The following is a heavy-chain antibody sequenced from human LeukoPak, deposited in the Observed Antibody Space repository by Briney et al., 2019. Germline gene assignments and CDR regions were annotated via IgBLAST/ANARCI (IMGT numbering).Heavy chain of an antibody. CDR3: ARHVGYSTSGFPPAHFDY. CDR1: GGSITSYF. J-gene: IGHJ4*02. CDR2: IYHSGST. D-gene: IGHD6-13*01. V-gene: IGHV4-59*08. Sequence: SETLSLTCTVSGGSITSYFWTWIRRPPGKGLEWIGYIYHSGSTNYNPSLKSRVTISVDTSKNQFSLRLASVTAADTAVYYCARHVGYSTSGFPPAHFDYWGQGTLVTVSS.